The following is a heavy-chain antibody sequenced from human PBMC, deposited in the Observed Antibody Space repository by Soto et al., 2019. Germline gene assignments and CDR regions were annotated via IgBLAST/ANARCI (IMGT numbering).Heavy chain of an antibody. CDR3: ARLVAVAGLIDY. Sequence: SETLSLTCTVSGGSISSYYWSWIRQPPGKGLEWIGYIYYSGSTNYNPSLKSRVTISVDTSKNHFSLKLSSVTAADTAVYYCARLVAVAGLIDYWGQGTPVTVSS. CDR1: GGSISSYY. V-gene: IGHV4-59*08. CDR2: IYYSGST. J-gene: IGHJ4*02. D-gene: IGHD6-19*01.